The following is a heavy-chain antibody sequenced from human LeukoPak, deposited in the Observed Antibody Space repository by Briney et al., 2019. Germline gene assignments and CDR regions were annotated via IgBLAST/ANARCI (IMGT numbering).Heavy chain of an antibody. CDR1: GYTFNAYY. CDR3: ARRSCDIPSCYTWFAP. D-gene: IGHD2-2*01. J-gene: IGHJ5*02. Sequence: GASVKVSCKASGYTFNAYYIHWVRQASGQGLEWVGWISPDSGDPKYAQKFQGRVTLTKDTSISTAYMELTRLTSDDTAVYYCARRSCDIPSCYTWFAPWGQGTPVTVSS. CDR2: ISPDSGDP. V-gene: IGHV1-2*02.